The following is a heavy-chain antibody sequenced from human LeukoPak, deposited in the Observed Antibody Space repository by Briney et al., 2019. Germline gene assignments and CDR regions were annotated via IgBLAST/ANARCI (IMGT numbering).Heavy chain of an antibody. J-gene: IGHJ4*02. V-gene: IGHV4-59*08. CDR2: IYYSGST. CDR1: GGSISSYH. Sequence: TSETLSLTCTVSGGSISSYHWSWIRQPPGKGLEWIGYIYYSGSTNYNPSLKSRVTISVDTSKNPFSLKLSSVTAADTAVYYCARTSWLQSSYYFDYWGQGTLVTVSS. CDR3: ARTSWLQSSYYFDY. D-gene: IGHD5-24*01.